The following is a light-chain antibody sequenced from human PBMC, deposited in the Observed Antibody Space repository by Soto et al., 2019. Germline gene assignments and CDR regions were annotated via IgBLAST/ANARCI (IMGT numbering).Light chain of an antibody. J-gene: IGLJ2*01. CDR1: SSDVGGYNY. CDR2: DVS. V-gene: IGLV2-14*03. Sequence: QSVLTQPASGSWSPGQSITISCTGTSSDVGGYNYVSWYQQHPGKAPKFLIYDVSNRPSGVSNRFSGSKSGNTVSLTISGPQSEEVSYCYCSSYRGSSTLLLFGGGTQLTVL. CDR3: SSYRGSSTLLL.